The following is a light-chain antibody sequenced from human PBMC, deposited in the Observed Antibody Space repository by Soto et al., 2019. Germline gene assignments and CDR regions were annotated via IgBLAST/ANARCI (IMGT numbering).Light chain of an antibody. J-gene: IGLJ2*01. Sequence: QSALAQPRSVSGSPGQSVTLSCTGTSSDVGGYDFVSWYQQYPGKAPKLIIFDVTERTSGVPDRFSGSKSGNSASLTISGLQAEDEADYYCSSYAGSNDFVVFGGGTKLTVL. CDR3: SSYAGSNDFVV. CDR1: SSDVGGYDF. CDR2: DVT. V-gene: IGLV2-11*01.